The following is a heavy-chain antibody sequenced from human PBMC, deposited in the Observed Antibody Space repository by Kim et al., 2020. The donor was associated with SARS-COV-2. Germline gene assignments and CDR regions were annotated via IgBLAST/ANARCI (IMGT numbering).Heavy chain of an antibody. D-gene: IGHD2-21*01. CDR2: VRSKE. CDR3: ARGGVIY. J-gene: IGHJ4*02. V-gene: IGHV3-7*03. Sequence: VRSKEYYVDSEKCRFTTTRDNAKNSVYVQMNSLRAEDTAVYYCARGGVIYWGQGTLVTVSS.